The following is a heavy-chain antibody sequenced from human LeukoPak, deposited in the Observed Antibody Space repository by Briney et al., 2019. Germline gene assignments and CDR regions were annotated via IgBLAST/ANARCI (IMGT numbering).Heavy chain of an antibody. CDR3: ARDLGFLEWLLYYFDY. CDR1: GFTFSSYG. J-gene: IGHJ4*02. CDR2: IWYDGSNK. V-gene: IGHV3-33*01. Sequence: GRSLRLSCAASGFTFSSYGMHWVRQAPGKGLEWVAVIWYDGSNKYYADSVKGRFTISRDNSKNTLYLQMNSLRAEDTAVYYCARDLGFLEWLLYYFDYWGQGTLVTVSS. D-gene: IGHD3-3*01.